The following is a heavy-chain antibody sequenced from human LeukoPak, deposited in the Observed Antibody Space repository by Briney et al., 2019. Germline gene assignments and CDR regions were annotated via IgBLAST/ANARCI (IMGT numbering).Heavy chain of an antibody. V-gene: IGHV3-21*04. Sequence: GGSLRLSCAASGFTFSSFTMNWVRQAPGKGLEWVSSISGSGSDMYYAESVKGRFTISRDNAKNSLYLQMNGLRAEDTAVYYCAKPPERLATYWYFDLWGRGTLVTVSS. CDR2: ISGSGSDM. CDR1: GFTFSSFT. CDR3: AKPPERLATYWYFDL. J-gene: IGHJ2*01. D-gene: IGHD3-3*02.